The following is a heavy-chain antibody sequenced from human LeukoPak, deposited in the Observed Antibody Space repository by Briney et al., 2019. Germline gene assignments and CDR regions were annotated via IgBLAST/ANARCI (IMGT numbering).Heavy chain of an antibody. Sequence: SVKVSCKASGGTFSSYAISWVRQAPGQGLEWMGGIIPIFGTANYAQKFQGRVTITTDESTSTAYMELSSLRSEDTAAYYCARDSLYGSGARTPDYWGQGTLVTVSS. CDR1: GGTFSSYA. CDR3: ARDSLYGSGARTPDY. D-gene: IGHD3-10*01. CDR2: IIPIFGTA. V-gene: IGHV1-69*05. J-gene: IGHJ4*02.